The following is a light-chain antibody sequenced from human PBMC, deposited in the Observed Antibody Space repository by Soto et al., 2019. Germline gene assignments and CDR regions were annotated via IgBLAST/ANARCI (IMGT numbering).Light chain of an antibody. V-gene: IGKV3D-20*02. Sequence: EIVLTQSPGTLSLSPGARAPLSCRARQSVSSSYLAWYQQSPGQAPRLLIYGASTRATGIPDRFSGSGSGTDFTLTISRLEPEDFGVYYCQQRSDWPPITFGQGTRLEIK. J-gene: IGKJ5*01. CDR3: QQRSDWPPIT. CDR2: GAS. CDR1: QSVSSSY.